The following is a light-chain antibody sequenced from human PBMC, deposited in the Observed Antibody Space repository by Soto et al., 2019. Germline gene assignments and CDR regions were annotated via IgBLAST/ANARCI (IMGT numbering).Light chain of an antibody. V-gene: IGKV1-39*01. CDR1: QSISSY. CDR2: AAS. CDR3: QQSYSTPFT. J-gene: IGKJ3*01. Sequence: DIQMTQSPSSLSASVGDRVTITCRTSQSISSYLNWYQQKPGEAPKLLMYAASSLQSGVPSRFSGGGSGTDFTLTISSLQPEDFATYYCQQSYSTPFTFGPGTQVDFK.